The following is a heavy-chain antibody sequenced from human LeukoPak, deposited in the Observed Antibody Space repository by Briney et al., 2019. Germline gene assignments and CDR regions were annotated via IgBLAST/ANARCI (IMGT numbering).Heavy chain of an antibody. CDR2: ISHSGST. CDR3: ARGGQINDAFDI. CDR1: GGSFSGYY. V-gene: IGHV4-34*01. J-gene: IGHJ3*02. Sequence: SETLSLTCAVYGGSFSGYYWSWIRQPPGKGLEWIGYISHSGSTYYNPSLKSRVTISVDRSKNQFSLKLTSVTAADTAVYYCARGGQINDAFDIWGQGTMATVSS.